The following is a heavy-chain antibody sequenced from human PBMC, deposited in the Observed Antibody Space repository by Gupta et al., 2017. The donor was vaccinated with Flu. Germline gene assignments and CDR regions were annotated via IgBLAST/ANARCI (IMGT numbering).Heavy chain of an antibody. J-gene: IGHJ6*02. V-gene: IGHV4-59*08. CDR2: IYYSGST. D-gene: IGHD3-10*01. CDR3: ARLIISYGSGSYSSYGMDV. Sequence: QVQLQESGPGLVKPSETLSLTCTVSGGSISSYYWSWIRQPPGKGLEWIGYIYYSGSTNYNPPLKSRVTISVDTSKIQFSLKLSSVTAADTAVYYCARLIISYGSGSYSSYGMDVWGQGTTVTVSS. CDR1: GGSISSYY.